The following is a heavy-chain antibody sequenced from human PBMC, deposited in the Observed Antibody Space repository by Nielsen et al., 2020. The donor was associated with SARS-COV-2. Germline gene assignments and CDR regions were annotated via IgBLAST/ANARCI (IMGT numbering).Heavy chain of an antibody. CDR2: IRSKAYGGTT. Sequence: GESLKISCTASGFTFGDYAMSWFRQAPGKGLEWVGFIRSKAYGGTTEYAASVKGRFTISRDDSKSIAYLQMNSLKTEDTAVYYCTRGEEVEEMATIMNWFDPWGQGTLVTVSS. CDR1: GFTFGDYA. J-gene: IGHJ5*02. V-gene: IGHV3-49*03. D-gene: IGHD5-24*01. CDR3: TRGEEVEEMATIMNWFDP.